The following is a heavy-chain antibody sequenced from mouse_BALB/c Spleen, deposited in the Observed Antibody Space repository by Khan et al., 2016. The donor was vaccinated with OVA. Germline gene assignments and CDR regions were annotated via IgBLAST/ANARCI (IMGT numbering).Heavy chain of an antibody. V-gene: IGHV2-4-1*01. J-gene: IGHJ3*01. CDR3: GRNCYMHDLTY. Sequence: QVQLKQSGPGLLQPSQNLSITCTVSGFSLTTYGVHWVRQSPGKGLEWLGLIWSGGNTDYNAAFISRLSISTVNSKTRAFFKMISLQADDTDIYYCGRNCYMHDLTYWGQGTLVTVSA. CDR2: IWSGGNT. D-gene: IGHD2-14*01. CDR1: GFSLTTYG.